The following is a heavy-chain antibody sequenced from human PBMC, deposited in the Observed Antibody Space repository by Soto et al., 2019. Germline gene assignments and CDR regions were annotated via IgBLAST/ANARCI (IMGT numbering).Heavy chain of an antibody. J-gene: IGHJ4*02. Sequence: GGSLRLSCAASGFTFSTYTMNWVRQAPGKGLEWVSGINWNGVSTAYADSVEGRFTISRDNAKNSLYLQMNSLRAEDTALYYCVRGGMTTVVTPPYWGQGTLVTVSS. CDR2: INWNGVST. CDR1: GFTFSTYT. V-gene: IGHV3-20*04. CDR3: VRGGMTTVVTPPY. D-gene: IGHD4-17*01.